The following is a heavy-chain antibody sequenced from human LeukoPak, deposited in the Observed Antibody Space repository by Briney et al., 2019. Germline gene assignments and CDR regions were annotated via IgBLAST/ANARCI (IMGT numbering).Heavy chain of an antibody. CDR2: IYYSGST. CDR3: ARHNSEDIVVVVAENNWFDP. J-gene: IGHJ5*02. D-gene: IGHD2-15*01. Sequence: SETLSLTCTVSGGSISSSSYYWGWIRQPPGKGLEWIGSIYYSGSTYYNPSLKSRVTISVDTSKNQFSLKLSSVTAADTAVYDCARHNSEDIVVVVAENNWFDPWGQGTLVTVSS. V-gene: IGHV4-39*01. CDR1: GGSISSSSYY.